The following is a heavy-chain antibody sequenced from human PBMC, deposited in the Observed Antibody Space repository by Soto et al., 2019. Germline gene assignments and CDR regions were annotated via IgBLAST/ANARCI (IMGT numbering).Heavy chain of an antibody. CDR3: AKQRADYGSGADTFYFDS. D-gene: IGHD3-10*01. V-gene: IGHV3-23*01. CDR1: GVTFSNYA. J-gene: IGHJ4*02. CDR2: LSGSGGTT. Sequence: PWGSLRLSCTVSGVTFSNYAMNWVRQAPWKWLEWVSSLSGSGGTTYYADSVKGRFIVSRDNSKNTLYLLMNSLRAEDTALYYCAKQRADYGSGADTFYFDSWGQGALVTVSS.